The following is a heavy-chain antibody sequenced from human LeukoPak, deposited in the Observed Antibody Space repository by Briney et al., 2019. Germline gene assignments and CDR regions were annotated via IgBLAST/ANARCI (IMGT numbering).Heavy chain of an antibody. CDR2: INPNSGGT. V-gene: IGHV1-2*02. Sequence: GASVKVSCKASGYTFTGYYMHWVRQAPGHGLEWMGWINPNSGGTNYAQKFQGRVTMTRDTSISTAYMELSRLRSDDTAVYYCAREGSGWYGNFDYWGQGTLVTVSS. CDR1: GYTFTGYY. D-gene: IGHD6-19*01. J-gene: IGHJ4*02. CDR3: AREGSGWYGNFDY.